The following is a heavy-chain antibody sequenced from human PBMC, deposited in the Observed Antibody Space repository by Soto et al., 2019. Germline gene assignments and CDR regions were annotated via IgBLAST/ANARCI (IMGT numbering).Heavy chain of an antibody. D-gene: IGHD6-25*01. V-gene: IGHV3-13*01. CDR1: GFTLSSYY. J-gene: IGHJ2*01. Sequence: DELVEESGGGLVQPGGSLRLSCAASGFTLSSYYMHWVRQGTGKGLEWVSAIGTAGDTYYPGSVKGRFTISRENAKNSLYLQMNSLRAGDTAVYYCARGLAAAFDLWGRGTLVTVSS. CDR3: ARGLAAAFDL. CDR2: IGTAGDT.